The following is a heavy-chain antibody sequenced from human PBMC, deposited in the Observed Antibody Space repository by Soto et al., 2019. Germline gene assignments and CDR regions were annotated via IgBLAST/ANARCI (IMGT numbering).Heavy chain of an antibody. J-gene: IGHJ5*02. CDR3: AKDWGSSGWFTWFNP. CDR1: GFTVATTG. D-gene: IGHD6-19*01. V-gene: IGHV3-30*18. CDR2: ISHSGTSK. Sequence: QVQLVESGGGVVQPGESLQVACAASGFTVATTGMHWVRQAPGKGLEWVAMISHSGTSKVYIYSVEGRFTISRDNARNNLSLLMSRLRPEDTAIYYCAKDWGSSGWFTWFNPWGQGVLVTVSS.